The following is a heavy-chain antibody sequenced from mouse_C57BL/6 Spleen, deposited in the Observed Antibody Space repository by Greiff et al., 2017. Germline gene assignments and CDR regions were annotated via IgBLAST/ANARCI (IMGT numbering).Heavy chain of an antibody. Sequence: QVHVKQPGAELVKPGASVKMSCKASGYTFTSYWITWVKQRPGQGLEWIGDIYPGSGSTNYNEKFKSKATLTVDTSSSTAYMQLSSLTSEDSAVYYCARSGYGNFGYWGQGTSVTVSS. CDR3: ARSGYGNFGY. CDR1: GYTFTSYW. D-gene: IGHD2-1*01. J-gene: IGHJ4*01. CDR2: IYPGSGST. V-gene: IGHV1-55*01.